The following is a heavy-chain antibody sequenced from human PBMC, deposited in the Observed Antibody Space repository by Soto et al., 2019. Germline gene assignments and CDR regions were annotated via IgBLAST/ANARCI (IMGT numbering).Heavy chain of an antibody. D-gene: IGHD3-3*01. CDR3: ARDERDTHDSFWSGYSSANYYYYGMDV. Sequence: EVQLVESGGGLVKPGGSLRLSCAASGFTFSSYSMNWVRQAPGKGLEWVSSISSSSSYIYYADSVKGRFTISRDNAKNSLYLQMNSLRAEDTAVYYCARDERDTHDSFWSGYSSANYYYYGMDVWGQGTTVTVSS. CDR1: GFTFSSYS. V-gene: IGHV3-21*01. CDR2: ISSSSSYI. J-gene: IGHJ6*02.